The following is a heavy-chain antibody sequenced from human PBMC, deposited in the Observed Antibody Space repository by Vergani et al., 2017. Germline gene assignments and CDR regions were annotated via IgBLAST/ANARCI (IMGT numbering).Heavy chain of an antibody. D-gene: IGHD3-22*01. Sequence: EVQLVESGGGLVQPGGSLRLSCAASGFTFSSYAMHWVRQAPGKGLEYVSAISSNGGSTYYANSVKGRFTSSRDNSKNTLYLQMGSLRAEDMAVYYCARVSRSYDSSGYLDYWGQGTLVTVSS. V-gene: IGHV3-64*01. J-gene: IGHJ4*02. CDR3: ARVSRSYDSSGYLDY. CDR1: GFTFSSYA. CDR2: ISSNGGST.